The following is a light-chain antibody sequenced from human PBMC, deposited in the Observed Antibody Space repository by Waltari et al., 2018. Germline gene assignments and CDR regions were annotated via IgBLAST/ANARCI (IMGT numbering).Light chain of an antibody. CDR1: QSVSSN. V-gene: IGKV3-15*01. Sequence: EIVMTQSPATLSVSPGARAPLACRASQSVSSNLAWSQQNPGQSPRLLTYGASTRATGIPARFSGSGSGTEFTLTISSLQSEDFAVYYCQQYNNWPPYTFGQGTKLEIK. CDR2: GAS. J-gene: IGKJ2*01. CDR3: QQYNNWPPYT.